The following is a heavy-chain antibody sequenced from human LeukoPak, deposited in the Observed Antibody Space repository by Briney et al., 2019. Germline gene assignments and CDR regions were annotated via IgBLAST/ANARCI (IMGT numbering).Heavy chain of an antibody. CDR2: ISSSSSYI. Sequence: GGSLRLSCAASGSTFSSYSMNWVRQAPGKGLEWVSSISSSSSYIYYADSVKGRFTISRDNAKNSLYLQMSSLRAEDTAVYYCARVSYCGSGSDYWGQGTLVTVSS. CDR1: GSTFSSYS. V-gene: IGHV3-21*01. J-gene: IGHJ4*02. CDR3: ARVSYCGSGSDY. D-gene: IGHD3-10*01.